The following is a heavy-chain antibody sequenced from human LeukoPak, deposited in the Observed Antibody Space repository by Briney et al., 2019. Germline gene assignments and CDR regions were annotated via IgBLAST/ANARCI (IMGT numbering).Heavy chain of an antibody. CDR3: TRTQRFDGDGYCFAY. D-gene: IGHD3-22*01. CDR1: GFTFSDHY. V-gene: IGHV3-72*01. J-gene: IGHJ4*02. Sequence: GGSLRLSCAASGFTFSDHYMDWVRQVPGKGLEWVARSRNKANSYTTEYAASVQGRFSIPRDESKHSLYLQVNSLKTEDTAVYYFTRTQRFDGDGYCFAYWGQGTLVTVSS. CDR2: SRNKANSYTT.